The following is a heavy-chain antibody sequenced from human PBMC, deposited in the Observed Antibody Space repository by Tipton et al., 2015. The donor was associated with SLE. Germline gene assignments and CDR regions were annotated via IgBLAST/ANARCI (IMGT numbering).Heavy chain of an antibody. CDR2: IFHDGST. V-gene: IGHV4-61*05. Sequence: TLSLTCTVSGDSITSTPYFWAWIRQPPGKGLEWIGYIFHDGSTRYNPSLKSRVTISGDTSKNQFSLKLTSVAAADTAVYYCARLLVAGGTWYFDLWGRGTLVTVSS. D-gene: IGHD3-16*01. CDR3: ARLLVAGGTWYFDL. J-gene: IGHJ2*01. CDR1: GDSITSTPYF.